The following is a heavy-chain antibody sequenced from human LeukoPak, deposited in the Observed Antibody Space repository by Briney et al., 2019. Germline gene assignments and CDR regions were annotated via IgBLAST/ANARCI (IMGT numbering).Heavy chain of an antibody. V-gene: IGHV3-48*03. CDR2: TRSSSNTK. Sequence: PGGSLRLSCAASGFTFSSYDMNWVRQAPGKGLEWVSYTRSSSNTKYYADSVKGRFTISRNNSENSLYLQMNSLRAEDTAVYYCAKDMGFGWPIFDYWGQGILVTVSS. CDR1: GFTFSSYD. J-gene: IGHJ4*02. CDR3: AKDMGFGWPIFDY. D-gene: IGHD6-19*01.